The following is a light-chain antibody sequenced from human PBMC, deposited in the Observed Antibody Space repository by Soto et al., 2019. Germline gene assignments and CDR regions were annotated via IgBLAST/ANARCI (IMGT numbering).Light chain of an antibody. Sequence: EIVVTQSPATLSVSPGERATLSCRASQSVSSNLAWYQHKPGLAPRLLIFDASSRATGIPDRFSGSGSGTDFTLTISRLEPEDFAVYYCQQYGSSRLAFGPGTKVDIK. CDR1: QSVSSN. CDR3: QQYGSSRLA. CDR2: DAS. J-gene: IGKJ3*01. V-gene: IGKV3D-20*01.